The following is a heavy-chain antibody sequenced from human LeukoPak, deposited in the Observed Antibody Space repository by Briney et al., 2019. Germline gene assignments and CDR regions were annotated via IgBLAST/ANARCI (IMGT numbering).Heavy chain of an antibody. J-gene: IGHJ6*03. Sequence: SVKVSCKASGGTFSSYAISWVRQAPGQGLEWMGGIIPIFGTANYAQKFQGRVTITTDESTSTAYMELSSLRSEDTAVYYCARGILRFLEWHGYYYYYMDVWGKGTTVTVSS. CDR1: GGTFSSYA. V-gene: IGHV1-69*05. CDR3: ARGILRFLEWHGYYYYYMDV. CDR2: IIPIFGTA. D-gene: IGHD3-3*01.